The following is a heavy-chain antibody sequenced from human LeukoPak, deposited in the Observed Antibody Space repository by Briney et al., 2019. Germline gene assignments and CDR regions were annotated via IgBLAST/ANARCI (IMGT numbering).Heavy chain of an antibody. CDR2: IYYSGST. Sequence: SETLSLTCTVSGGSISSSSYYWGWIRQPPGKGLEWIGSIYYSGSTYYNPSLKSRVTISVDTSRNQFSLKLSSVTAADTAVYYCARPGDYSNFFDYWGRGTLVTVSS. V-gene: IGHV4-39*01. D-gene: IGHD4-11*01. J-gene: IGHJ4*02. CDR1: GGSISSSSYY. CDR3: ARPGDYSNFFDY.